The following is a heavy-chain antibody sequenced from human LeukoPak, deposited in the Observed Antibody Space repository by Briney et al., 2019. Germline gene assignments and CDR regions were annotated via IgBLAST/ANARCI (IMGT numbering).Heavy chain of an antibody. D-gene: IGHD3-10*01. Sequence: PSETLSLTCTVSGDSISSSSYYWGWIRQPPGKGLEWIGSISYSGSTYYNPSLKSRITISVDTSKNQFSLKLSSVTAEDTAIYYCAKLFESGTYNNFFHYWGQGTLVTVFS. CDR1: GDSISSSSYY. V-gene: IGHV4-39*07. J-gene: IGHJ4*02. CDR3: AKLFESGTYNNFFHY. CDR2: ISYSGST.